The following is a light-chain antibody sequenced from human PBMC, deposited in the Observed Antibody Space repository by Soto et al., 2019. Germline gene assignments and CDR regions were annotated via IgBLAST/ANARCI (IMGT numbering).Light chain of an antibody. CDR1: SSDVGGYNY. CDR2: DVS. CDR3: SSYTSSSTLDVV. Sequence: QSALTQPASVSGSPGQSITISCTGTSSDVGGYNYVSWYQQHPGKAPKLIIYDVSNRPSGVSNHFSGSKSGNTASLTISGLQAEDEADYYCSSYTSSSTLDVVFGGGTKLTVL. V-gene: IGLV2-14*01. J-gene: IGLJ2*01.